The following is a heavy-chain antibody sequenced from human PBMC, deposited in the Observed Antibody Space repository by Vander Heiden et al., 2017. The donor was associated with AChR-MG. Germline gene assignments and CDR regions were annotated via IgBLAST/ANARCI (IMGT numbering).Heavy chain of an antibody. CDR2: ISWNSGSI. Sequence: EVQLVESGGGLVQPGRSLRLSCAASGFTFDDYAMHWVRQAPGKGLEGVSGISWNSGSIGYADSVKGRFTISRDNAKNSLYLQMNSLRAEDTALYYCAKDREWELGGGMDVWGQGTTVTVSS. CDR1: GFTFDDYA. V-gene: IGHV3-9*01. D-gene: IGHD1-26*01. J-gene: IGHJ6*02. CDR3: AKDREWELGGGMDV.